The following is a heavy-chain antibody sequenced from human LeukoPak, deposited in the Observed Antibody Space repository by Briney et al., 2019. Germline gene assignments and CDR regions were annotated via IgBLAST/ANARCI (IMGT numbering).Heavy chain of an antibody. CDR2: IWSDGSYK. CDR3: AREGSDGSGSSPDY. D-gene: IGHD3-10*01. Sequence: PGRSLRLSCAASGFTFSTHTMHWVRQAPGKGLEWVAGIWSDGSYKWYGDSVKGRFTISRDNSKNTFYVQMNSLRAEDTAVYRCAREGSDGSGSSPDYWGQGTLVTVSS. CDR1: GFTFSTHT. J-gene: IGHJ4*02. V-gene: IGHV3-30*04.